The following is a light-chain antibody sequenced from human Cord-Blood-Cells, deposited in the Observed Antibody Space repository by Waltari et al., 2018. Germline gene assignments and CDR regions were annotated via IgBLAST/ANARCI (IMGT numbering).Light chain of an antibody. J-gene: IGLJ3*02. CDR1: SSDVGGYNS. CDR3: SSYTSSSTLWV. Sequence: QSALTQPASVSGSPGQSITISCTGTSSDVGGYNSVSRYPQHPGKAPKLMIYDVSNRPSGVSNRFSGSKSGNTASLTISGLQAEDEADYYCSSYTSSSTLWVFGGGTKLTVL. CDR2: DVS. V-gene: IGLV2-14*01.